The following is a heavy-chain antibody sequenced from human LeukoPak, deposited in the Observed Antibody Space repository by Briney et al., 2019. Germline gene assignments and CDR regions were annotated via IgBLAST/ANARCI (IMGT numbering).Heavy chain of an antibody. CDR1: GGSFSGYY. Sequence: SETLSLTCAVYGGSFSGYYWSWIRQPPGKGLEWIGEINHSGSTNYNPSLKSRVTISVDTSKNQFSLKLSSVTAADTAVYYCARGGIVTATLVYWGQGTLVTVSS. D-gene: IGHD2-21*02. CDR3: ARGGIVTATLVY. J-gene: IGHJ4*02. CDR2: INHSGST. V-gene: IGHV4-34*01.